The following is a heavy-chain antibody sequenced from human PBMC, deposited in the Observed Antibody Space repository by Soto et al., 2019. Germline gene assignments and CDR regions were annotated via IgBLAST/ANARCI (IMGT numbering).Heavy chain of an antibody. CDR2: IWYDGSNK. Sequence: EGSLRLSCAASGFTFSSYGMHWVRQAPGKGLEWVAVIWYDGSNKYYADSVKGRFTISRDNSKNTLYLQMNSLRAEDTAVYYCARDRKAVHYYMDVWGKGTTVTVSS. J-gene: IGHJ6*03. CDR3: ARDRKAVHYYMDV. D-gene: IGHD2-8*01. CDR1: GFTFSSYG. V-gene: IGHV3-33*01.